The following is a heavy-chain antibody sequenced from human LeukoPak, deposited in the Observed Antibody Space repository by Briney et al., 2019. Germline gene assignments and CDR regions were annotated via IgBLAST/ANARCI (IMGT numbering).Heavy chain of an antibody. Sequence: PSETLSLTCTVSGGSISSGSYYWSWIRQPAGKGLEWIGRIYTSGSTNYNPSLKSRVTISVDTSKNQFSLKLSSVTAADTAVYYCARDQGYDSTWPYYFDYWGQGTLVTVSS. J-gene: IGHJ4*02. CDR3: ARDQGYDSTWPYYFDY. D-gene: IGHD3-22*01. CDR1: GGSISSGSYY. V-gene: IGHV4-61*02. CDR2: IYTSGST.